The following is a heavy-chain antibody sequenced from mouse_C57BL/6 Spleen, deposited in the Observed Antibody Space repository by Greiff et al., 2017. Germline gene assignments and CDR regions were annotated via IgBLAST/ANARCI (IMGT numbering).Heavy chain of an antibody. CDR2: IYPGSGST. CDR3: ARGGLRSFYAMDY. D-gene: IGHD2-4*01. CDR1: GYTFTSYW. V-gene: IGHV1-55*01. J-gene: IGHJ4*01. Sequence: VQLQQPGAELVKPGASVKMSCKASGYTFTSYWITWVKQRPGQGLEWIGDIYPGSGSTNYNEKFKSKATRTVDTSSSTAYMRLSSLTSEDSAVYYCARGGLRSFYAMDYWGQGTSVTVSS.